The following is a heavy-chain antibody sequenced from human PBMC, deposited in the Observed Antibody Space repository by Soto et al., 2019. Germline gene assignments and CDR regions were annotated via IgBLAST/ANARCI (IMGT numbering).Heavy chain of an antibody. Sequence: ASETLSLTCTVSGGSISSYYWSWIRQPPGKGLEWTGYIYYSGSTNYNPSLKSRVTISVDTSKNQFSLKLSSVTAADTAVYYCARDRNEDYYYYGMDVWGQGTTVTVSS. J-gene: IGHJ6*02. CDR2: IYYSGST. CDR3: ARDRNEDYYYYGMDV. V-gene: IGHV4-59*01. CDR1: GGSISSYY.